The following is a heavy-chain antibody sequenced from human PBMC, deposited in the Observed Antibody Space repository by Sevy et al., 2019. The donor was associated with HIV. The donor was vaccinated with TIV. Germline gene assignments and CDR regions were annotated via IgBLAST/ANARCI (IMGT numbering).Heavy chain of an antibody. CDR3: AGDRRGVEWLLTSPDGGRFDP. CDR2: IYYSGST. D-gene: IGHD3-3*01. Sequence: SETLSLTCTVSGGSVSSGSYYWSWIRQPPGKGLEWIGYIYYSGSTNYNPSLKSRVTISVDTTKNQFSLKLSSVTAADRAVYYCAGDRRGVEWLLTSPDGGRFDPWGQGTLVTVSS. V-gene: IGHV4-61*01. CDR1: GGSVSSGSYY. J-gene: IGHJ5*02.